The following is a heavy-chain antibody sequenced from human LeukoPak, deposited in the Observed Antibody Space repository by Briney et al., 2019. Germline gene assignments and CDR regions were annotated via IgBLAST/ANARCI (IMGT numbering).Heavy chain of an antibody. Sequence: ASVKVSCKGSGGTFSSYTITWVRQARVQGREWMGGLSPISGTTNSAQKFQGRVTTPTAESTSTAYMELSSLRSEDTAVYYCATPPTGTTTTGEYYFDYWGQETLVTVSS. J-gene: IGHJ4*02. CDR3: ATPPTGTTTTGEYYFDY. CDR2: LSPISGTT. D-gene: IGHD1-1*01. V-gene: IGHV1-69*05. CDR1: GGTFSSYT.